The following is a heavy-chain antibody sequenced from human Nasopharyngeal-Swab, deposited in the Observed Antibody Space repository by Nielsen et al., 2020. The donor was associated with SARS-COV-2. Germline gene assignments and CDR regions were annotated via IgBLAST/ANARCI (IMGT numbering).Heavy chain of an antibody. CDR2: INHSGST. V-gene: IGHV4-34*01. Sequence: SETLSLTCAVYGGSFSGYYWSWIRQPPGKELEWIGEINHSGSTNYNPSLKSRVTISVDTSKNQFSLKLSSVTAADTAVYYCARGGYSYGPDYWGQGTLVTVSS. D-gene: IGHD5-18*01. CDR1: GGSFSGYY. CDR3: ARGGYSYGPDY. J-gene: IGHJ4*02.